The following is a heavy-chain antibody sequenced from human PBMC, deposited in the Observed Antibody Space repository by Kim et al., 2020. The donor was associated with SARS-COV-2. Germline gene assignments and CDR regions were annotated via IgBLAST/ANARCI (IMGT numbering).Heavy chain of an antibody. D-gene: IGHD1-26*01. CDR3: AVGAFGSYGMDA. J-gene: IGHJ6*02. CDR1: THKFSSYW. CDR2: IYPGDSET. V-gene: IGHV5-51*01. Sequence: GESLKISCQESTHKFSSYWMAWVRQMPGKGLEWMASIYPGDSETIYSPSFEGQVTISADKSSGVAYLQWNSLKASDTAKYFCAVGAFGSYGMDAWGQGTT.